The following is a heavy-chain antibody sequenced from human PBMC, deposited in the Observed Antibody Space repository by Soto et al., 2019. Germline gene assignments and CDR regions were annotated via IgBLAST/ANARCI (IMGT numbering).Heavy chain of an antibody. CDR1: GFSLTTDRVG. CDR2: IYWDDSK. D-gene: IGHD1-26*01. V-gene: IGHV2-5*02. Sequence: QITLKESGPTLVKPTQTLTLTCTFSGFSLTTDRVGVGWIRQPPGEALEWLAVIYWDDSKTYRPSLESRLTINKDTSKNQVALTMTITDSLDTATYYCAHAYGGRSLYWGQGTLVTVSS. J-gene: IGHJ4*02. CDR3: AHAYGGRSLY.